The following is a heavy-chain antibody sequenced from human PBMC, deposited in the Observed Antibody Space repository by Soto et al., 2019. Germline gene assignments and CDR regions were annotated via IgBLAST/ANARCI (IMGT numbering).Heavy chain of an antibody. CDR1: GGSISSGGYY. J-gene: IGHJ5*02. D-gene: IGHD1-7*01. V-gene: IGHV4-31*03. Sequence: PSETLSLTCTVSGGSISSGGYYWSWIRQHPGKGLEWIGYIYYSGSTYYNPSLKSRVTISVDTSKNQFSLKLSSVTAADTAVYYCARDGYNWNYGWFDPWGQGTPVTVSS. CDR3: ARDGYNWNYGWFDP. CDR2: IYYSGST.